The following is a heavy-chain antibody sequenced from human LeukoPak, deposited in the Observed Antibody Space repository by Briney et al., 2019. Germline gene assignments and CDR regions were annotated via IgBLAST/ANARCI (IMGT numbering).Heavy chain of an antibody. CDR1: AFTFSSYA. CDR3: GRVPHYRYMDV. D-gene: IGHD3-10*01. V-gene: IGHV4-4*02. J-gene: IGHJ6*03. Sequence: GSLRLSCAASAFTFSSYAMHWVRQAPGKGLEWIGEVYHSGITTYEPSLKSRVTMSVDKSKNEFSLKVNSVTTADTAVYYCGRVPHYRYMDVWGKGTTVTVSS. CDR2: VYHSGIT.